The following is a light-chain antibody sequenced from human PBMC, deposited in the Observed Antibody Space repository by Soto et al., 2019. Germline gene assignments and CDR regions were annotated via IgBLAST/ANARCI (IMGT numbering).Light chain of an antibody. J-gene: IGLJ1*01. Sequence: QSALTQPASVSGSPGQSITISCTGTSSDVGGYNYVSWYQQHPVKAPKLMIYEVSNRPSGVSNRFSGSKSGNTASLTISGLQAEDEAHYYCSSYTSSSTYVFGTGTKVTV. CDR1: SSDVGGYNY. CDR3: SSYTSSSTYV. CDR2: EVS. V-gene: IGLV2-14*01.